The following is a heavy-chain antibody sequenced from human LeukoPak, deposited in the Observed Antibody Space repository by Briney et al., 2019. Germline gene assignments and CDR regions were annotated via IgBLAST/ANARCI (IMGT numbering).Heavy chain of an antibody. V-gene: IGHV3-23*01. CDR3: AELGTTMIGGV. CDR2: ISGSDGTT. J-gene: IGHJ6*04. D-gene: IGHD3-10*02. Sequence: PGGSLRLSCAASGFTFSSYAMSWVRQAPGKGLEWVSSISGSDGTTYYADSVKGRFTISRDNAKNSLYLQMNSLRAEDTAVYYCAELGTTMIGGVWGKGTTVTISS. CDR1: GFTFSSYA.